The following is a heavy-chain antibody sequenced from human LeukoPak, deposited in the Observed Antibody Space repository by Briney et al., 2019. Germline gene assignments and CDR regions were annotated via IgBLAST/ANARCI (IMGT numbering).Heavy chain of an antibody. CDR2: ISWNSGSI. D-gene: IGHD6-13*01. CDR3: AKGYSSRKGVWDYFDY. Sequence: GGSLRLSCAASGFTFDDYAMHWVRQAPGKGLEWVSGISWNSGSIGYADSVKGRFTISRDNAKNSLYLQMNSLRAEDTAVYYCAKGYSSRKGVWDYFDYWGQGTLVTVSS. V-gene: IGHV3-9*01. J-gene: IGHJ4*02. CDR1: GFTFDDYA.